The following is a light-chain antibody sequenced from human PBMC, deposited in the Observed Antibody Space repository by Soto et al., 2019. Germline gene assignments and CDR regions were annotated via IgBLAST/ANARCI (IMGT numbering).Light chain of an antibody. CDR3: SSYTSSSAYV. V-gene: IGLV2-14*01. Sequence: QPVLTQPASVSGSPGQSITISCTGTSSDVGGYNYVSWYQQHPGEAPKLMIYEVSNRPSGVSNRFSGSKSGNTASLTISGLQAEDEADYYCSSYTSSSAYVFGTGTKVTVL. CDR1: SSDVGGYNY. CDR2: EVS. J-gene: IGLJ1*01.